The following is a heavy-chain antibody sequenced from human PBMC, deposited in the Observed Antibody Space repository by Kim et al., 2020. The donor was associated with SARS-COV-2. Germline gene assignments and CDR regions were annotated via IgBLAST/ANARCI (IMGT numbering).Heavy chain of an antibody. CDR3: AKDSVGIAAAGTRADY. V-gene: IGHV3-30*02. Sequence: SVKGRFTISRDNSKNTLYLQMNSLRAEDTAVYYCAKDSVGIAAAGTRADYWGQGTLVTVSS. J-gene: IGHJ4*02. D-gene: IGHD6-13*01.